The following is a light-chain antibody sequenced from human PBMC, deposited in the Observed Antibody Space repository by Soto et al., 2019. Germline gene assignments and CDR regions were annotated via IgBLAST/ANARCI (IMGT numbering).Light chain of an antibody. Sequence: QSALTQPASVSGSPGQSITISCTGTSSDIGGYTYVSWYQQHPGKAPKLMIYEVSSRPSGVSDRFSGSKSGNTASLTISGLWAEDEADYYCSSYRGSSTSYVFGAGTKLTVL. CDR3: SSYRGSSTSYV. CDR2: EVS. CDR1: SSDIGGYTY. V-gene: IGLV2-14*01. J-gene: IGLJ1*01.